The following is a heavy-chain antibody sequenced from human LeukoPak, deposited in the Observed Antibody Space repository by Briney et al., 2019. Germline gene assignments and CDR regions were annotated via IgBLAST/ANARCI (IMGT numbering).Heavy chain of an antibody. J-gene: IGHJ4*02. CDR2: IYHSGST. V-gene: IGHV4-4*02. CDR3: ARGGWYGGEVFDY. CDR1: GGSISSSNW. Sequence: PSETLSLTCAVSGGSISSSNWWSWVRQPPGKGLEWIGEIYHSGSTNYNPSLKSRVTISVDKSKNQFSLKLSSVTAADTAVYYCARGGWYGGEVFDYWGQGTLVTVSS. D-gene: IGHD6-19*01.